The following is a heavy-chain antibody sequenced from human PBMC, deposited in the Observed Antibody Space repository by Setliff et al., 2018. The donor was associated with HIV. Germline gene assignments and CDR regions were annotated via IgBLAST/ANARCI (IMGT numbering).Heavy chain of an antibody. J-gene: IGHJ3*02. CDR1: GGSFSDHN. Sequence: PSETLSLTCAVYGGSFSDHNWSWIRQSPGRGLEWIGEINHSGSTNYNPSLKSRVTISVDTSKNQFSLKLSSVTAADTAVYYCAREDYYDSSGDAFDIWGQGTMVTVSS. CDR3: AREDYYDSSGDAFDI. D-gene: IGHD3-22*01. CDR2: INHSGST. V-gene: IGHV4-34*01.